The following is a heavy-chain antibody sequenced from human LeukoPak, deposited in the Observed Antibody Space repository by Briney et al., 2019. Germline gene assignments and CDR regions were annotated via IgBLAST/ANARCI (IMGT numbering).Heavy chain of an antibody. Sequence: GGSLRLSCAASGSTFSNAWMSWVRQAPGKGLEWVGRIKSKTDGGTTDYAAPVKGRFTISRDDSKNTLYLQMNSLKTEDTAVYYCTTLELLWFGELLSGSIYGMDVWGKGTTVTVSS. CDR3: TTLELLWFGELLSGSIYGMDV. CDR2: IKSKTDGGTT. D-gene: IGHD3-10*01. V-gene: IGHV3-15*01. CDR1: GSTFSNAW. J-gene: IGHJ6*04.